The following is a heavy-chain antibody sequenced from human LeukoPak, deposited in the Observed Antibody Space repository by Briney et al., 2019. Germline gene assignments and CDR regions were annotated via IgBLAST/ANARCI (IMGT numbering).Heavy chain of an antibody. CDR1: GVTFSSYS. J-gene: IGHJ4*02. CDR2: ISSSSSYI. D-gene: IGHD4-23*01. CDR3: ARDYDYGGLFDY. V-gene: IGHV3-21*01. Sequence: PGGSLRLSCTASGVTFSSYSMNWVRQAPGKGLEWVSSISSSSSYIYYADSVKRRFTISRDNAKNSLYLQMNSLRAEDTAVYYCARDYDYGGLFDYWGQGTLVTVSS.